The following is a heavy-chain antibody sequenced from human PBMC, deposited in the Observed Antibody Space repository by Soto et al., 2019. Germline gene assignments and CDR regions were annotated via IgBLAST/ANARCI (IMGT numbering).Heavy chain of an antibody. CDR2: ISNDGGDK. D-gene: IGHD3-22*01. Sequence: QVQLAESGGGVVQPGRSLTITCAASGFTLGTYGMHWVRQAPGKGLEWVAVISNDGGDKYYSDSVMGRFTISRDNSKNTLFLQMYSLRAEDTAVYFCAKEFFDSSGFYPSLDALDIWGQGTVVTVSS. J-gene: IGHJ3*02. CDR3: AKEFFDSSGFYPSLDALDI. CDR1: GFTLGTYG. V-gene: IGHV3-30*18.